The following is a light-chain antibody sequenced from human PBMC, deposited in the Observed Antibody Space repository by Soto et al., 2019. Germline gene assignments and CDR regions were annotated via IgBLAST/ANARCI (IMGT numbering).Light chain of an antibody. CDR3: QQRSNWPST. V-gene: IGKV3-11*01. J-gene: IGKJ4*01. Sequence: EIVLTQSPVTLSLSPGERATLSCRASQSVSSYLAWYQQKPGQAPRLLIYDAAKRATGIPARFSGSGSGTDFTLTISSLEPEDFAVYSCQQRSNWPSTFGGGTKVEIK. CDR1: QSVSSY. CDR2: DAA.